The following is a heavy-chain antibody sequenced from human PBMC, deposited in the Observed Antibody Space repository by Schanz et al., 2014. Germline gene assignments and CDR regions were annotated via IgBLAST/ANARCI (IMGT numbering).Heavy chain of an antibody. V-gene: IGHV3-48*01. J-gene: IGHJ4*02. CDR1: GFTFSGYS. CDR3: ARDHTTESYYSAGPPIDY. CDR2: ISSSSSTI. D-gene: IGHD1-26*01. Sequence: EVQLMESGGGLVQPGGSLRLSCAASGFTFSGYSMNWVRQAPGKGLEWVAYISSSSSTIHYADSVKGRFTISRDNAKNSLYLQMDSLRAEDTAVYYCARDHTTESYYSAGPPIDYWGQGTLXTVSS.